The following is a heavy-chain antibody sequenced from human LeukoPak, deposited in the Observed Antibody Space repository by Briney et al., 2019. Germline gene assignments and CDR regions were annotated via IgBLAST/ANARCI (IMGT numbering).Heavy chain of an antibody. V-gene: IGHV3-7*03. CDR3: ARDILTGFDWFDP. J-gene: IGHJ5*02. Sequence: GGSLRLSCAASGFTFSSYWMSWVRQAPGKGLEWVANIKQDGSEKYYVDSVKGRFTISRDNAKNSLYLQMNSLRAEDTAVYYCARDILTGFDWFDPWGQGTLVTVS. CDR1: GFTFSSYW. CDR2: IKQDGSEK. D-gene: IGHD3-9*01.